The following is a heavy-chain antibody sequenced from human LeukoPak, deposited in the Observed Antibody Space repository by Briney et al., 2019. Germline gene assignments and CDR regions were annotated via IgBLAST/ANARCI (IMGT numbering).Heavy chain of an antibody. D-gene: IGHD4-17*01. Sequence: PSETLSLTCTVSGYSISSGYYWGWIRQPPGKGLEWIGYIYYSGSTSYNPSLKSRVTISVDTSKNQFSLKLSSVTAADTAVYYCARTTVTTVLDYWGQGTLVTVSS. CDR2: IYYSGST. CDR1: GYSISSGYY. J-gene: IGHJ4*02. V-gene: IGHV4-38-2*02. CDR3: ARTTVTTVLDY.